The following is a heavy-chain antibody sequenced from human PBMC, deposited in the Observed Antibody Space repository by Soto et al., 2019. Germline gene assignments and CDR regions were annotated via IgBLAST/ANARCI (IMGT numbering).Heavy chain of an antibody. D-gene: IGHD2-2*01. J-gene: IGHJ6*03. CDR1: GYNFTSYW. CDR2: IYPGDSDT. V-gene: IGHV5-51*01. Sequence: PGELLKISSKGSGYNFTSYWIRWVSQIHGKGLEWMGIIYPGDSDTRYSPSFQGQVTISADKSISTAYLQWSSLKASDTAMYYCARHHIVVEPAAIDYYYYYYTAVWGKGTTVTVSS. CDR3: ARHHIVVEPAAIDYYYYYYTAV.